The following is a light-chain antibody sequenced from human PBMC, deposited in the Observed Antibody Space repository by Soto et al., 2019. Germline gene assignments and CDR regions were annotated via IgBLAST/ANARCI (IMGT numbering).Light chain of an antibody. CDR2: DVS. J-gene: IGLJ2*01. Sequence: QSPLTQPRSVSGSPGQSVTISCTGTSSDVGRYNYVSWYQHHPGKVPKLMIYDVSQRPSGVPDRFSASKSGNTASLTISGLQAGDEADYYCCSYAYNYVVFGGGTKLTVL. CDR1: SSDVGRYNY. V-gene: IGLV2-11*01. CDR3: CSYAYNYVV.